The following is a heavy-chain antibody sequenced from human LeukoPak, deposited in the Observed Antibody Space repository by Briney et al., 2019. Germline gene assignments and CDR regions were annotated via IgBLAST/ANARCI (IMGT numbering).Heavy chain of an antibody. CDR2: IRYDGSNK. Sequence: GGSLRLSCAASGFTFSSYGMHWVRQAPGKGLEWVAFIRYDGSNKHYADSVKGRFTISRDNSKNTLYLQMNSLRAEDTAVYYCAKLGCSSTSCYHIWGQGTMVTVSS. CDR3: AKLGCSSTSCYHI. J-gene: IGHJ3*02. CDR1: GFTFSSYG. D-gene: IGHD2-2*01. V-gene: IGHV3-30*02.